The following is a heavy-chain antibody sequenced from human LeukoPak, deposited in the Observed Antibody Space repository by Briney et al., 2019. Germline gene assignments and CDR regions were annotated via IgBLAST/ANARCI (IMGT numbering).Heavy chain of an antibody. J-gene: IGHJ4*02. CDR1: GYTFTSYA. D-gene: IGHD6-19*01. CDR3: ARDRLVAVAGNFDY. CDR2: INAGNGST. V-gene: IGHV1-3*01. Sequence: ASVKVSCKASGYTFTSYAMHWVRQAPGQRLEWMGWINAGNGSTKYSQKFQGRVTITRDTSASTAYMELSSLRSEDTAVYYCARDRLVAVAGNFDYWGQGTLVTVSS.